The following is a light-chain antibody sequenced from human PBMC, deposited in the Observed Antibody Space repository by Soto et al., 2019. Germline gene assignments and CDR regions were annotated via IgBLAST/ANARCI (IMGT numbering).Light chain of an antibody. J-gene: IGKJ4*01. Sequence: DIQLTQSPSAVSASVGDRVTITCRASQDISSWLDWYQQKPGKAPKILIYTASNLESGVPSRFSGSGYGTDFTLTVSSLQPEDFATDYCQQANTFFTFGGGTKVEI. CDR3: QQANTFFT. CDR1: QDISSW. CDR2: TAS. V-gene: IGKV1D-12*01.